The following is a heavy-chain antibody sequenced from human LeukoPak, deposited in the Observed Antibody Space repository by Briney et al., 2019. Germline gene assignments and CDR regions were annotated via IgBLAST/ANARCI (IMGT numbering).Heavy chain of an antibody. D-gene: IGHD2-15*01. CDR3: ARGARYRSGGSCYGAPIRY. CDR1: GGSFSGYY. CDR2: INHSGST. V-gene: IGHV4-34*01. J-gene: IGHJ4*02. Sequence: PSETLSLTCAVYGGSFSGYYWSCIRQPPGKGLEWIGEINHSGSTNYNPSLKSRVTISVDTSKNQFSLKLSSVTAADTAVYYCARGARYRSGGSCYGAPIRYWGQGTLVTVSS.